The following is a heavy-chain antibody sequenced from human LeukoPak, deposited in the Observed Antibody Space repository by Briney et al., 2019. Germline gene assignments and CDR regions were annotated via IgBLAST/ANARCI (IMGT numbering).Heavy chain of an antibody. J-gene: IGHJ4*02. V-gene: IGHV4-34*01. Sequence: PSETLSLTCAVYGGSFSGYYWSWIRQPPGKGLEWLGEINHSGSTNYNPSLKSRVTISVDKSKNQFSLKLTSVTAADTAVYYCATRSYGDYAAFDYWGQGTLVTVSS. D-gene: IGHD4-17*01. CDR3: ATRSYGDYAAFDY. CDR2: INHSGST. CDR1: GGSFSGYY.